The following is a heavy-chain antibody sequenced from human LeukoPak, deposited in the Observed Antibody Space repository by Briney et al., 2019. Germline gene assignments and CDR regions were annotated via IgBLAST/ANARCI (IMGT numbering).Heavy chain of an antibody. J-gene: IGHJ5*02. Sequence: PGGSLRLSCAASGFTFDDYAMHWVRQAPGKGLEWVSGISWNSGSIGYADSVKGRFTISRDNAKNSLYLQMNSLRAEDTAVYYCAKEPYYYDSSGYYHWGQGTLVTVSS. CDR2: ISWNSGSI. D-gene: IGHD3-22*01. CDR3: AKEPYYYDSSGYYH. CDR1: GFTFDDYA. V-gene: IGHV3-9*01.